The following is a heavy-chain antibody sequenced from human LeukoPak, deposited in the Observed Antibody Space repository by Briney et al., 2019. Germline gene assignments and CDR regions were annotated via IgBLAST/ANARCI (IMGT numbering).Heavy chain of an antibody. J-gene: IGHJ6*03. D-gene: IGHD6-13*01. CDR3: ARDRGLDIAAAGKFRHYYYYMDV. V-gene: IGHV1-46*01. CDR2: INPSGSST. CDR1: GYTFTSHY. Sequence: ASVKVSCKASGYTFTSHYMHWVRQAPGQGLEWMGLINPSGSSTLYAQKFQGRVTMTRDMSTTTDYMELSSLRSEDTAVYYCARDRGLDIAAAGKFRHYYYYMDVWGKGTTVTVSS.